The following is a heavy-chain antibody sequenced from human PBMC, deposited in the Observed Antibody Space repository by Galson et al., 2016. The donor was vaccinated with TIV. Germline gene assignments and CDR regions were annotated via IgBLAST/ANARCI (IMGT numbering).Heavy chain of an antibody. CDR1: GYTFPTYW. V-gene: IGHV5-51*03. J-gene: IGHJ6*03. D-gene: IGHD2/OR15-2a*01. CDR2: IYPDDSDT. Sequence: QSGAEVKKPGESLKISCKASGYTFPTYWIAWVRQMPGKGLEWMGIIYPDDSDTKYIPSFQGQITLSADKSISTAYLQWSSLKALDPAIYYSARVSSTYVLWGLVGGGNYNLDVWGQGTRVTVSS. CDR3: ARVSSTYVLWGLVGGGNYNLDV.